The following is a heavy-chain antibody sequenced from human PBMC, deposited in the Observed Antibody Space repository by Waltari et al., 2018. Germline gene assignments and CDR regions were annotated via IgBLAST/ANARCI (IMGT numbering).Heavy chain of an antibody. D-gene: IGHD6-19*01. J-gene: IGHJ4*02. CDR2: IYWNDDK. V-gene: IGHV2-5*01. CDR1: GFSLSTSGVG. Sequence: QITLKESGPTLVKPTQTLTLTCTFSGFSLSTSGVGVGWIRQPPGKALEWFALIYWNDDKRYSPSLKSRLTITKDTSKNQVVLTMTNMDPVDTATYYCAHSSWEGWNRAVGCFDYWGQGTLVTVSS. CDR3: AHSSWEGWNRAVGCFDY.